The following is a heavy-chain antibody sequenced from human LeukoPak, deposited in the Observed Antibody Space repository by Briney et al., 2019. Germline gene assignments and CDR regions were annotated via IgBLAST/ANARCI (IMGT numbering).Heavy chain of an antibody. CDR1: GFTFSDYY. Sequence: PGGSLRLSCAASGFTFSDYYMSWIRQAPGKGLEWVSYISSSVSTIYYADSMKGRFTISRDNAKNSLYLQINSLRAEDTAVYYCARSERVPMVTDFFDYWGQGTLVTVSS. D-gene: IGHD5-18*01. CDR2: ISSSVSTI. CDR3: ARSERVPMVTDFFDY. J-gene: IGHJ4*02. V-gene: IGHV3-11*01.